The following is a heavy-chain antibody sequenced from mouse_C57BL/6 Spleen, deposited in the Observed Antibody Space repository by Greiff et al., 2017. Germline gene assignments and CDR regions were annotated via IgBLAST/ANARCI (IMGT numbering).Heavy chain of an antibody. V-gene: IGHV2-6-1*01. J-gene: IGHJ4*01. CDR1: GFSLTSYG. CDR2: IWSDGST. CDR3: ARHNFGSRGDYYAMDY. D-gene: IGHD1-1*01. Sequence: VKLMESGPGLVAPSQSLSITCTVSGFSLTSYGVHWVRQPPGKGLEWLVVIWSDGSTTYNSALKSRLSISKDNSKSQVFLKMNSLQTDDTAMYYCARHNFGSRGDYYAMDYWGQGTSVTVSS.